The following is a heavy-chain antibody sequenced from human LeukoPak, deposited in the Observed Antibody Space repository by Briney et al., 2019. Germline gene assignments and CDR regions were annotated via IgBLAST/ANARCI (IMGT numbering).Heavy chain of an antibody. CDR2: IYHSGST. J-gene: IGHJ4*02. Sequence: PSETLSLTCTVSGYSISSGYYWGWIRQPPGKGLEWIGSIYHSGSTYYNPSLKSRVTISVDTSKNQFSLKLSSVTAADTAVYYCASLGQQWELPNFDYWGQGTLVTVSS. CDR1: GYSISSGYY. V-gene: IGHV4-38-2*02. D-gene: IGHD1-26*01. CDR3: ASLGQQWELPNFDY.